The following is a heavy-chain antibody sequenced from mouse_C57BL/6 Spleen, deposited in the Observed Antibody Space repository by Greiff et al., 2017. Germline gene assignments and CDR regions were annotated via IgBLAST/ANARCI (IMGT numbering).Heavy chain of an antibody. D-gene: IGHD4-1*01. Sequence: QVQLLQPGAELVKPGASVKLSCKASGYTFTSYWMPWVKQRPGQGLEWIGMIHPNSGSTNYNEKFKSKATLTIDNADSTAYMQLSSLTSEDSAVYYCARRVTGTYYALDYWGQGTSVTVSS. V-gene: IGHV1-64*01. CDR3: ARRVTGTYYALDY. J-gene: IGHJ4*01. CDR2: IHPNSGST. CDR1: GYTFTSYW.